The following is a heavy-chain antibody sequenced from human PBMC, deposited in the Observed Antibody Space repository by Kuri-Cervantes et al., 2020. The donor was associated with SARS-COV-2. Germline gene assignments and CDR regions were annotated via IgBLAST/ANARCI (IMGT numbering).Heavy chain of an antibody. V-gene: IGHV3-30-3*01. J-gene: IGHJ6*02. D-gene: IGHD4-23*01. Sequence: GESLKISCAASGFTCSSYAMHWVRQAPGKGLEWVAVISYDGSNKYYADAVKGRFTISRDNSKNTLYLQMNSLRAEDTAVYYCARDLFGGGGYYYGMDVWGQGTTVTVSS. CDR3: ARDLFGGGGYYYGMDV. CDR1: GFTCSSYA. CDR2: ISYDGSNK.